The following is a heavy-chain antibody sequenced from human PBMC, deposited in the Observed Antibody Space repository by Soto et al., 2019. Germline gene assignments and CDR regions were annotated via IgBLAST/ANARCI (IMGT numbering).Heavy chain of an antibody. CDR2: VSRNGGNT. D-gene: IGHD1-26*01. V-gene: IGHV3-64D*06. CDR3: VKADPRGYFYYYYGMDV. J-gene: IGHJ6*02. Sequence: GGSLRLSCSTSGFTFSSYAMRWVRQAPGKGLEYVSAVSRNGGNTYYADSVKGRFTISRDNSKNTLYLQMTSLRVEDTAVYYCVKADPRGYFYYYYGMDVWGQGTTVTVSS. CDR1: GFTFSSYA.